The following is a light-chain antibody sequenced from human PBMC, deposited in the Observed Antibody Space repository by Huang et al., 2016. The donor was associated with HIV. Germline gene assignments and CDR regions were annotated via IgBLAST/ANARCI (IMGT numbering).Light chain of an antibody. V-gene: IGKV3-20*01. J-gene: IGKJ1*01. CDR2: GAS. CDR3: QQYGNSRT. Sequence: EIVLTQSPGTLSLSPGERATLSCRASQSVSSSYLAWYQQKPGQAPRRLISGASSRATGIPDRFSGSGSGTDFTLTISRLEPEDFAVYYCQQYGNSRTFGQGTKVEIK. CDR1: QSVSSSY.